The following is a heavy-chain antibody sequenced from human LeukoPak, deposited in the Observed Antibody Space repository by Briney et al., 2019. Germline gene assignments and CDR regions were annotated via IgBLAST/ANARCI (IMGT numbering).Heavy chain of an antibody. CDR1: GYSFSTYW. CDR3: ARSKGWLRSFDI. J-gene: IGHJ3*02. CDR2: IYLGDSDP. D-gene: IGHD5-12*01. Sequence: GESLQISCQGSGYSFSTYWIGWVRQLPGKGLEWMGIIYLGDSDPRYSTTFQGQVTISVDKSITTAYLQWSSLKASDTAMYYCARSKGWLRSFDIWGQGTMVTVSS. V-gene: IGHV5-51*01.